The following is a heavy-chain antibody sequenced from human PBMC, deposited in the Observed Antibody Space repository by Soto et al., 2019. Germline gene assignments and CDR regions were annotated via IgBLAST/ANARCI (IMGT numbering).Heavy chain of an antibody. CDR2: ISAYNGNT. Sequence: ASVKVSCKASGGTFSSYAISWVRQAPGQGLEWMGWISAYNGNTNYAQKLQGRVTMTTDTSTSPAYMELRSLGSDDSAVYYCARGGGLTGVAFDIWGQGTMVTVSS. CDR1: GGTFSSYA. D-gene: IGHD3-16*01. J-gene: IGHJ3*02. CDR3: ARGGGLTGVAFDI. V-gene: IGHV1-18*01.